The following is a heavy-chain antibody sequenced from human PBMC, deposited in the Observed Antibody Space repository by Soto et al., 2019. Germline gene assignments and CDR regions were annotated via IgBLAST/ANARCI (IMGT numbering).Heavy chain of an antibody. CDR1: GFTFSSHD. D-gene: IGHD3-10*01. Sequence: PGGSLRLSCVASGFTFSSHDMHWVRQATGKGLEWVSAIGTAGDTYYPGSVKGRFTISRENAKNSLYLQMDSLRAGDTAIYYCARGGFDSNYYYYYGLDVWGQGTAVTVSS. J-gene: IGHJ6*02. CDR2: IGTAGDT. V-gene: IGHV3-13*01. CDR3: ARGGFDSNYYYYYGLDV.